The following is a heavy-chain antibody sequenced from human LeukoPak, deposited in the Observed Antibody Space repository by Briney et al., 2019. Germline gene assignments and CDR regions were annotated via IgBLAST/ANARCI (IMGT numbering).Heavy chain of an antibody. CDR1: GYSLTNFD. CDR3: ARGPQWRGDYYYMDV. CDR2: MNPNSGNK. Sequence: ASVTVSFKASGYSLTNFDVNWVRQATGQGLEWMGWMNPNSGNKGYAQKFQGRVTMTMNTSITTAYMELSSLRSEDTAVYYCARGPQWRGDYYYMDVWGRGTTVTVSS. V-gene: IGHV1-8*01. J-gene: IGHJ6*03. D-gene: IGHD6-19*01.